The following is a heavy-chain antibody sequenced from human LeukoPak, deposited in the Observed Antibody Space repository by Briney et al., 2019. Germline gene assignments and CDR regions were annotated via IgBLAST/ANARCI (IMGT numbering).Heavy chain of an antibody. J-gene: IGHJ6*03. V-gene: IGHV3-23*01. CDR1: GFTFSSYG. CDR3: AKDRQGFGFGEQLDYYYMDV. D-gene: IGHD3-10*01. Sequence: GGSLRLSCAASGFTFSSYGMHWVRQAPGKGLEWVSVISGSGGSTYYADSVKGRFTISRDNSKNTLYLQINSLRAEDTAVYYCAKDRQGFGFGEQLDYYYMDVWGKGTTVTVSS. CDR2: ISGSGGST.